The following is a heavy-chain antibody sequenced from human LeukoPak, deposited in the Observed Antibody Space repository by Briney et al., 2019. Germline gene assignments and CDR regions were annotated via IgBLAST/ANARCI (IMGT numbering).Heavy chain of an antibody. V-gene: IGHV3-30*01. CDR3: ARGRTVGARFDY. J-gene: IGHJ4*02. CDR2: ISYDGSNK. CDR1: GFTFSSYA. Sequence: PGRSLRLSCAASGFTFSSYAMHWVRQAPGKGLERVAVISYDGSNKYYADSVKGRFTISRDNSKNTLYLQMNSLRAEDTAVYYCARGRTVGARFDYWGQGTLVTVSS. D-gene: IGHD1-26*01.